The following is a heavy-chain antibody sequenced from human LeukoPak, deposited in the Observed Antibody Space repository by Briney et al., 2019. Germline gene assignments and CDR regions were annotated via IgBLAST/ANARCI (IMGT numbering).Heavy chain of an antibody. CDR3: AMHERLLAAGYGSRNVAPVY. Sequence: KTSETLSLTCTVSGGSITSCSYYWAWIRQPPGKGLEWIGSVYYGEGTSYNPSLRSRVTISVDTSRSQFSLKLSSVTASDTAVYYCAMHERLLAAGYGSRNVAPVYWGEGTLVTVSS. D-gene: IGHD3-10*01. CDR1: GGSITSCSYY. V-gene: IGHV4-39*01. J-gene: IGHJ4*02. CDR2: VYYGEGT.